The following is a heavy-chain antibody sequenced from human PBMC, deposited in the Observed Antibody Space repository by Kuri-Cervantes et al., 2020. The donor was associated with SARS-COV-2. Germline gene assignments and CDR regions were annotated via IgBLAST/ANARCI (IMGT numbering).Heavy chain of an antibody. CDR2: ISHSRGT. Sequence: ESLKISCTVSNGSISRYYWSWVRQPPGKGLEWVGYISHSRGTKYNPSLKSRGTISRDTSKNQFSLKLSSVTAADTAVYYCARALSYTGYSGSYNLFDPWGQGTLVTVSS. CDR3: ARALSYTGYSGSYNLFDP. CDR1: NGSISRYY. J-gene: IGHJ5*02. V-gene: IGHV4-59*01. D-gene: IGHD1-26*01.